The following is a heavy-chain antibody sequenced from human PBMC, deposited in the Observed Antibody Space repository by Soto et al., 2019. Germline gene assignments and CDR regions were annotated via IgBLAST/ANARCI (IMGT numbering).Heavy chain of an antibody. J-gene: IGHJ4*02. D-gene: IGHD6-19*01. V-gene: IGHV4-34*01. CDR1: GGSFSGYY. Sequence: PSETLSLTCAVYGGSFSGYYWSWIRQPPGKGLEWIGEINHSGSTNYNPSLKSRVTISVDTSKNQFSLKLSSVTAADTAVYYCARGLDIAVAGMKSAVASHWGQGTLVTVSS. CDR2: INHSGST. CDR3: ARGLDIAVAGMKSAVASH.